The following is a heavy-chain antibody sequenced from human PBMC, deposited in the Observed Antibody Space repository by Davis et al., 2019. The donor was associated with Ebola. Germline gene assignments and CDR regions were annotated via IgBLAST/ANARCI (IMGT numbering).Heavy chain of an antibody. J-gene: IGHJ5*02. CDR1: GGSMRSYY. D-gene: IGHD6-13*01. Sequence: MPSETLSLTCTVSGGSMRSYYWSWIRQPPGKGLEWIGYSYYSGSPNYSPSLKSRVTISVDTSKNQFSLNLRSVTAADTAVYYCARDRRLAAAGTGFDPWGQGTLVTVSS. V-gene: IGHV4-59*01. CDR2: SYYSGSP. CDR3: ARDRRLAAAGTGFDP.